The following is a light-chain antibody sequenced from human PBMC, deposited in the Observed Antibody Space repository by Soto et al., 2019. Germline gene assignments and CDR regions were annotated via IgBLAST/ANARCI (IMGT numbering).Light chain of an antibody. V-gene: IGKV3-20*01. CDR1: QSVTSSL. CDR3: QEYGSSQWT. CDR2: GAS. J-gene: IGKJ1*01. Sequence: EIVLTQSPGTLSLSPGERATLSCRASQSVTSSLLAWHQQKPGQAPRLLIHGASNRAPGIPDRFSGSGSGTVFTLTISRLEPEDFAVYYCQEYGSSQWTFGQGTKVEIK.